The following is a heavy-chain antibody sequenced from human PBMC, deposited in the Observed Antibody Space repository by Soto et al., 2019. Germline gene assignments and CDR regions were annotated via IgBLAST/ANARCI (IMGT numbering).Heavy chain of an antibody. J-gene: IGHJ5*02. CDR3: AKDPHDSSGNNWFDP. Sequence: PGGSLRLSCAASGFSFSSYAMSWVRQAPGKGLEWVSAISGSGGSTYDADSVRGRFTISRDNSKNTLYLQMKSLRAEDTAVYYCAKDPHDSSGNNWFDPWGQGTLVTVSS. CDR2: ISGSGGST. CDR1: GFSFSSYA. D-gene: IGHD3-22*01. V-gene: IGHV3-23*01.